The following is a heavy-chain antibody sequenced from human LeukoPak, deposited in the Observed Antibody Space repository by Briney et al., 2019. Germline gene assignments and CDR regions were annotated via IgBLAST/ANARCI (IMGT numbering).Heavy chain of an antibody. J-gene: IGHJ6*02. CDR2: ISYDGNDK. CDR1: GFTFSSYA. CDR3: AREWDDYGDFYGLDV. V-gene: IGHV3-30-3*01. Sequence: GALRLSCAASGFTFSSYALHWVRQAPGMGLEWVAVISYDGNDKYYADSVKGRFIISRDNPKNTLYLQMNSLRAEDTAVYYCAREWDDYGDFYGLDVWCQGTTVTVSS. D-gene: IGHD4-17*01.